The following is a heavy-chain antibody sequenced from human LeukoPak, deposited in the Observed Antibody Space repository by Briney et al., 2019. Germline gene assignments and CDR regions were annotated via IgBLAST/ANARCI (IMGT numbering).Heavy chain of an antibody. CDR1: GYTFTRYD. CDR3: ARVDGSPDY. Sequence: ASVKVSCKASGYTFTRYDINWVRQSTGQGLEWLGWLNTKSGNTGSAQNFQGRVTITRDTSISTAYMELNSLRSEDTAVYYCARVDGSPDYWGQGTLVTVSS. D-gene: IGHD2-15*01. CDR2: LNTKSGNT. J-gene: IGHJ4*02. V-gene: IGHV1-8*03.